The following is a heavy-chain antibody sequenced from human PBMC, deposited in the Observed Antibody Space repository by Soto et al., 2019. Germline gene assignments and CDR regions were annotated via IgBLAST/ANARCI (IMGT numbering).Heavy chain of an antibody. CDR2: MNPNSGNT. CDR3: ARDSGGDIVDSYYYYYLDV. D-gene: IGHD2-21*02. CDR1: GYTFTSYD. V-gene: IGHV1-8*01. Sequence: ASVKVSCKASGYTFTSYDINWVRQATGQGLEWMGWMNPNSGNTGYAQKFQGRVTMTRNTSISTAYMELSSLRSEDTAVYYCARDSGGDIVDSYYYYYLDVWGKGITVTVSS. J-gene: IGHJ6*03.